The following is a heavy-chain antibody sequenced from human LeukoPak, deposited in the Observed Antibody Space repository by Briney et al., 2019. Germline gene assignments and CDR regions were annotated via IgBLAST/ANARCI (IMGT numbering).Heavy chain of an antibody. J-gene: IGHJ4*02. CDR3: SKKGQNEDYGKPD. CDR2: IYSGGST. Sequence: GGSLRLSCAASGFTVSSNYMSWVRQAPGKGLEWVSLIYSGGSTYYADSVKGRFTISRDNSKNTLDLQMNSLRAEDTAVYYCSKKGQNEDYGKPDWGQGTLVTVSS. D-gene: IGHD4-17*01. V-gene: IGHV3-53*01. CDR1: GFTVSSNY.